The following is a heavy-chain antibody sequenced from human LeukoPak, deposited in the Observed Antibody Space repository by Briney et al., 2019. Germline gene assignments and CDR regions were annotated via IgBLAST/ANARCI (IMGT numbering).Heavy chain of an antibody. D-gene: IGHD3-3*01. J-gene: IGHJ6*03. CDR3: ARGRTAPYDFWSGYLKNYYYYMDV. CDR1: GGSISSSSYY. CDR2: IYYSGST. Sequence: SETLSLTCTVSGGSISSSSYYWGWIRQPPGKGLEWIGSIYYSGSTYYNPSLKSRVTISVDTSKNQFSLKLSSVTAADTAVYYCARGRTAPYDFWSGYLKNYYYYMDVWGKGTTVTVSS. V-gene: IGHV4-39*01.